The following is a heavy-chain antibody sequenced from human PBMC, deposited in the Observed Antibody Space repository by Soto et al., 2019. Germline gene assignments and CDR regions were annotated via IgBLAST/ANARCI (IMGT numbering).Heavy chain of an antibody. J-gene: IGHJ6*02. CDR1: GGSISSGGYY. Sequence: PSETVSLTCTVSGGSISSGGYYWSWIRQHPGKGLEWIGYIYYSGSTYYNPSLKSRVTISVDTSKNQFSLKLSSVTAADTAVYYRARGPVVPAAIPYYYGMDVWGQGTTVTVSS. CDR3: ARGPVVPAAIPYYYGMDV. CDR2: IYYSGST. D-gene: IGHD2-2*01. V-gene: IGHV4-31*03.